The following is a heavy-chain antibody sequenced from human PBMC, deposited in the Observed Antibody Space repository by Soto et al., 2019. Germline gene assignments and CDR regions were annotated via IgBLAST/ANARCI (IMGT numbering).Heavy chain of an antibody. CDR3: AREPLDDGSSWYPVDY. Sequence: ASVKVSCKASGYTFTSYGISWVRQAPGQGLEWMGWISAYNGNTNYAQKLQGRVTMTTDTSTSTAYMELRSLRSDDTAVYYCAREPLDDGSSWYPVDYWGQGTLVTVSS. D-gene: IGHD6-13*01. J-gene: IGHJ4*02. CDR1: GYTFTSYG. V-gene: IGHV1-18*01. CDR2: ISAYNGNT.